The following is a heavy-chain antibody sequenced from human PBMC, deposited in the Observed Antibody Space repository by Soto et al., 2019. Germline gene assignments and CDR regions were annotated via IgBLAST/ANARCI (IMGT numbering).Heavy chain of an antibody. D-gene: IGHD3-10*01. Sequence: SVKVSCKASGGTFNTFAISWVRQAPGQGFEWLGGIIPIFRTPDYAQKFQGRVTIIADESASTAYMELSSLRSEDTAVYYCARDMGFGLSDYWGQGTLVTVSS. CDR2: IIPIFRTP. CDR1: GGTFNTFA. J-gene: IGHJ4*02. V-gene: IGHV1-69*13. CDR3: ARDMGFGLSDY.